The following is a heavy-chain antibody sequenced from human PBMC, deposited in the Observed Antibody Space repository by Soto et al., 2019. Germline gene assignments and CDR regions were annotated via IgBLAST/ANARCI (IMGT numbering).Heavy chain of an antibody. CDR1: GGTFSSYA. V-gene: IGHV1-69*13. J-gene: IGHJ6*02. CDR3: ARRGGYNWNYYYYYGMDV. Sequence: GASVKVSCKASGGTFSSYAISWVRQAPGQGLEWMGGIIPIFGTANYAQKFQGRVTITADESTSTAYMELSSLRSEDTAVYYCARRGGYNWNYYYYYGMDVWGQGTTVTVSS. CDR2: IIPIFGTA. D-gene: IGHD1-20*01.